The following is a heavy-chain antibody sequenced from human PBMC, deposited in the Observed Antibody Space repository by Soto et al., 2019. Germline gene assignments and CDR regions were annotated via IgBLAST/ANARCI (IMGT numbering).Heavy chain of an antibody. Sequence: SETLSLTCTVSGGSISSYYWSWTRQPPGKGLEWIGYIYYSGSTNYNPSLKSRVTISVDTSKNQFSLKLSSVTAADTAVYYCASSQGGYYDYVWGSYRPWYFDYWGQGTLVTVSS. V-gene: IGHV4-59*01. CDR2: IYYSGST. CDR1: GGSISSYY. D-gene: IGHD3-16*02. CDR3: ASSQGGYYDYVWGSYRPWYFDY. J-gene: IGHJ4*02.